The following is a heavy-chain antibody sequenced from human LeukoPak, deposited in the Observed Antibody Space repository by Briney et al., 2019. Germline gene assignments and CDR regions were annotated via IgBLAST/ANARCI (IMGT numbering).Heavy chain of an antibody. D-gene: IGHD2-21*01. V-gene: IGHV3-9*01. Sequence: DRSLRLSCAASGFTFDDYAMHWVRQAPGKGLEWVSGISWNSGSIGYADSVKGRFTISRDNAKNSLYLQMNSLRAEDTALYYCAKDHQGGGVLGYWGQGTLVTVSS. CDR1: GFTFDDYA. CDR3: AKDHQGGGVLGY. J-gene: IGHJ4*02. CDR2: ISWNSGSI.